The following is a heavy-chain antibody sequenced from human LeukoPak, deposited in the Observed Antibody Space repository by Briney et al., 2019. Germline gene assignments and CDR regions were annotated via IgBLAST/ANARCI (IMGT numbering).Heavy chain of an antibody. D-gene: IGHD4-17*01. J-gene: IGHJ6*03. Sequence: GASVKVSCKASGGTFTSYAISWGRQAPGQGLEWMGGIIPIFGTANYAQKFQGRVTITTDESTSTAYMELSSLRSEDTAVYYCARGAYGDYVLYYYYMDVWGKGTTVTVSS. V-gene: IGHV1-69*05. CDR1: GGTFTSYA. CDR3: ARGAYGDYVLYYYYMDV. CDR2: IIPIFGTA.